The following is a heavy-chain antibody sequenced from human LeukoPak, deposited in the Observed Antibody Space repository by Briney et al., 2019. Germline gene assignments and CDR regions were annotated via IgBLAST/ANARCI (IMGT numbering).Heavy chain of an antibody. J-gene: IGHJ6*03. V-gene: IGHV4-59*08. CDR1: GGSISSYY. Sequence: SETLSLTCTVSGGSISSYYWSWIRQPPGKGLEWIGFIYYSGSTNYNPSIKSRVTISVDTSKNQISLNLSSVTAADTAVYYCSRRGFMDVWGKGTTVTVSS. CDR3: SRRGFMDV. CDR2: IYYSGST. D-gene: IGHD3-16*01.